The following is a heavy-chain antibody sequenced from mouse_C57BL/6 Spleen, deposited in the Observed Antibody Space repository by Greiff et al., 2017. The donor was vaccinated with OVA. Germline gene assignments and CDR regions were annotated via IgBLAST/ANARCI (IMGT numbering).Heavy chain of an antibody. CDR3: ARVYSYYQAWFAY. D-gene: IGHD2-12*01. Sequence: DVKLVESEGGLVQPGSSMKLSCTASGFTFSDYYMAWVRQVPEKGLEWVANINYDGSSTYYLDSLKSRFIISRDNAKNILYLQMSSLKSEDTATYYCARVYSYYQAWFAYWGQGTLVTVSA. CDR2: INYDGSST. V-gene: IGHV5-16*01. J-gene: IGHJ3*01. CDR1: GFTFSDYY.